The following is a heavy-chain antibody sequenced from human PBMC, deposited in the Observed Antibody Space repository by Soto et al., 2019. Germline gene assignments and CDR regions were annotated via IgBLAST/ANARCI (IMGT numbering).Heavy chain of an antibody. CDR1: GGSLSGYY. D-gene: IGHD5-12*01. J-gene: IGHJ4*02. CDR3: ARGQEGVVATH. CDR2: IKDGGRT. Sequence: QVQLQQWGAGLLKPSETLSLNCAVNGGSLSGYYWSWIRQPPGKGLEWIGEIKDGGRTNYSPSLKCRATISSATSNNQFSLRLYSVTAADTGVYYCARGQEGVVATHWDQGTLVTVSS. V-gene: IGHV4-34*01.